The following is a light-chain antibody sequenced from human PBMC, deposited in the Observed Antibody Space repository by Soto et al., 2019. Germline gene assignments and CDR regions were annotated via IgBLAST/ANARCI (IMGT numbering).Light chain of an antibody. V-gene: IGLV2-14*01. J-gene: IGLJ2*01. Sequence: QSALTQTASVSGSPGQSITISCTGTSSDMGNYDFVSGYQHVPGTAPKAMIYEVSSRPSGVSNRFSGYKSGNTASLTISGRQAEDEAYYYCSSYTTSTSFILFGVGTKVTVL. CDR3: SSYTTSTSFIL. CDR2: EVS. CDR1: SSDMGNYDF.